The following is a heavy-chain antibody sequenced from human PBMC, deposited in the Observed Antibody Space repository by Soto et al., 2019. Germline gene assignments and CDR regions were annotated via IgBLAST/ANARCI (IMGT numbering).Heavy chain of an antibody. V-gene: IGHV1-69*02. Sequence: QVQLVQSGAEVKKPGSSVKVSCKASGGTFSTYSMFWVRQAHGQGLEWMGRIIPMLGIRNYAQRFQDRVTITADKSTATVHMELSSLRSEDTALYYCAIGSWSGEVFDIWGQGTMVTVSS. D-gene: IGHD2-21*01. J-gene: IGHJ3*02. CDR3: AIGSWSGEVFDI. CDR1: GGTFSTYS. CDR2: IIPMLGIR.